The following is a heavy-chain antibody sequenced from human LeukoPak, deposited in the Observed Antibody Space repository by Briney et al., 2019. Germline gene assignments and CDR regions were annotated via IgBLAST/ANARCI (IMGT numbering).Heavy chain of an antibody. CDR3: ARGGVY. Sequence: SETLSLTCAVYGGSFSGYYWSWIRQPPGKGLEWIGEINHSGSTNYNPSLKSRVTISVDTSKNQFSLKLSSVTAADTAVYYGARGGVYRGQGTLVTVSS. CDR1: GGSFSGYY. V-gene: IGHV4-34*01. J-gene: IGHJ4*02. D-gene: IGHD2-8*01. CDR2: INHSGST.